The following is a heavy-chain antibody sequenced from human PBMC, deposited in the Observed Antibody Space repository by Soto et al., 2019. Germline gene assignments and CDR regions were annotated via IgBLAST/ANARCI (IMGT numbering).Heavy chain of an antibody. D-gene: IGHD3-22*01. CDR1: GFSIRNGRYN. V-gene: IGHV4-30-2*01. CDR2: IYHSGST. CDR3: ARPLAVVIIMDHGAFDI. Sequence: SETLSLICAVSGFSIRNGRYNWSWIRQPPGKGLEWIGYIYHSGSTYYNPSLKSRVTISVDRSKNQFSLKLSSVTAADTAVYYCARPLAVVIIMDHGAFDIWGQGTMVT. J-gene: IGHJ3*02.